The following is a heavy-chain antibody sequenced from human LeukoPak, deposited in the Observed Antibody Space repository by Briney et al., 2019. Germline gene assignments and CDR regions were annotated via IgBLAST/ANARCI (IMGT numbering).Heavy chain of an antibody. J-gene: IGHJ3*02. CDR3: AKSNGYGLVDI. CDR2: IHHSGST. V-gene: IGHV4-4*02. Sequence: SGTLSLTCAVSSGSISSSDWWSWVRQPPGKGLEWIGEIHHSGSTHYNPSLKSRVTISVDKSKNQFFLKLSSVTAADTAVYYCAKSNGYGLVDIWGQGTMVTVSS. CDR1: SGSISSSDW. D-gene: IGHD3-10*01.